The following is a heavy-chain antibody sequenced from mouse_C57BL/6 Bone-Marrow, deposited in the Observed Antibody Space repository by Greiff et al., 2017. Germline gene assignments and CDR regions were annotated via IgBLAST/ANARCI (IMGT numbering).Heavy chain of an antibody. D-gene: IGHD2-4*01. CDR3: ARPQIYYDYSWFAY. J-gene: IGHJ3*01. CDR2: IDPSDSYN. Sequence: VQLQQPGAELVKPGASVKLSCKASGYTFTSYWMQWVKQRPGQGLEWIGEIDPSDSYNNYNQKFKGKATLTVDTSSSTAYMQLSSLTSEDSAVYYCARPQIYYDYSWFAYWGQGTLVTVSA. V-gene: IGHV1-50*01. CDR1: GYTFTSYW.